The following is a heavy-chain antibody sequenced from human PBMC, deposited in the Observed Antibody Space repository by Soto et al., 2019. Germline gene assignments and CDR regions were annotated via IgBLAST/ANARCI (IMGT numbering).Heavy chain of an antibody. Sequence: ASVKVSCNACGYTFTSYAMHGVRQAPGQRLEWMGWINAGNGNTEYSQKFQGRVTITRDTSASTAYMELSSLRSEDTAVYYCARVYYSNYDPYYYYGMDVWGQGTTVTVSS. J-gene: IGHJ6*02. CDR3: ARVYYSNYDPYYYYGMDV. D-gene: IGHD4-4*01. V-gene: IGHV1-3*01. CDR2: INAGNGNT. CDR1: GYTFTSYA.